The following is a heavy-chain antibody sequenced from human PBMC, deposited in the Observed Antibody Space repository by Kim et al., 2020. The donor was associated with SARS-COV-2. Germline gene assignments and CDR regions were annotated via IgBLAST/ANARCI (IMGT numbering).Heavy chain of an antibody. D-gene: IGHD2-15*01. Sequence: SETLSLTCAVFGGSFSGYYWSWIRQPPGKGLEWIGEINHSGSTNYNPSLKSRVTISVDTSKNQFSLKLNSVTAADTAVYFCARVGRGGGSCYGSSGFTETAMICYYYYMDVWGKGTTVTVSS. CDR1: GGSFSGYY. CDR2: INHSGST. J-gene: IGHJ6*03. CDR3: ARVGRGGGSCYGSSGFTETAMICYYYYMDV. V-gene: IGHV4-34*01.